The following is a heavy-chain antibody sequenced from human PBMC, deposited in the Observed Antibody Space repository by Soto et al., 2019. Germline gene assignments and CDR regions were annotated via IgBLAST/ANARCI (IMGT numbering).Heavy chain of an antibody. D-gene: IGHD3-3*01. Sequence: GGSLRLSCAASGFTFSSYGMHWVRQAPGKGLEWVAVISYDGSNKYYADSVKGRFTISRDNSKNTLYLQMNSLRAEDTAVYYCAKTYRFLEWPDAFDIWGQGTMVTVSS. CDR3: AKTYRFLEWPDAFDI. CDR1: GFTFSSYG. CDR2: ISYDGSNK. J-gene: IGHJ3*02. V-gene: IGHV3-30*18.